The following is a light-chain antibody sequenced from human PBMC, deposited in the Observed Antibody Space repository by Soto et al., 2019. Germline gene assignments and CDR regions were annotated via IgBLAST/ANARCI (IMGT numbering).Light chain of an antibody. CDR3: QQYDSWSLT. CDR1: QSVDSN. V-gene: IGKV3D-15*01. CDR2: GAS. Sequence: EIVMTQSPGTLSVSTGEGATLSCRASQSVDSNLAWYQQKPGQAPRLLIYGASTRPTGIPDRFSGSGSGTEFSLTISRLLSEDFAVYYCQQYDSWSLTFGGWTKVEIK. J-gene: IGKJ4*01.